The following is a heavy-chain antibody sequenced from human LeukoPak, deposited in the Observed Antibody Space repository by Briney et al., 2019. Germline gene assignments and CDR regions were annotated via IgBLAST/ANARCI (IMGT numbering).Heavy chain of an antibody. V-gene: IGHV1-2*02. CDR1: GYTFTGYY. D-gene: IGHD2-15*01. CDR2: INPNSGGT. Sequence: ASVKVSCKASGYTFTGYYMHWVRQAPGQGLEWMGWINPNSGGTNYAQKFQGRVTMTRDTSISTAYMELSRLRSDDTAVYYCARDRVRYCSGGSCYPGASLNNWFDPWGQGTLVTVSS. CDR3: ARDRVRYCSGGSCYPGASLNNWFDP. J-gene: IGHJ5*02.